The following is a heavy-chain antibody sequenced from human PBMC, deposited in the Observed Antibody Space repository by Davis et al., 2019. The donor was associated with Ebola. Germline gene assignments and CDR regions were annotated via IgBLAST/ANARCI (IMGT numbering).Heavy chain of an antibody. Sequence: SVKVSCKAPGGTFSSYAISWVRQAPGQGLEWMGGIIPIFGTANYAQKFQGRVTITADKSTSTAYMELSSLRSEDTAVYYCAREAPYSSSWYNWFDPWGQGTLVTVSS. J-gene: IGHJ5*02. V-gene: IGHV1-69*06. CDR2: IIPIFGTA. D-gene: IGHD6-13*01. CDR3: AREAPYSSSWYNWFDP. CDR1: GGTFSSYA.